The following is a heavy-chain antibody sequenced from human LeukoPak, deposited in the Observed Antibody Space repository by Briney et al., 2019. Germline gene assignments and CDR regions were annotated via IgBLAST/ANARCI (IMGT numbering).Heavy chain of an antibody. CDR3: ARLRLVGFRDILTGPRKSGGEIDY. V-gene: IGHV5-51*01. CDR1: GYSFTSYW. Sequence: GESLKISCQGSGYSFTSYWIGWVRQMPGKVLEWMGIIYPGDSDTRYSPSFQGQVTISADKSISTAYLQWSSLKASDTAMYYCARLRLVGFRDILTGPRKSGGEIDYWGQGTLVTVSS. J-gene: IGHJ4*02. CDR2: IYPGDSDT. D-gene: IGHD3-9*01.